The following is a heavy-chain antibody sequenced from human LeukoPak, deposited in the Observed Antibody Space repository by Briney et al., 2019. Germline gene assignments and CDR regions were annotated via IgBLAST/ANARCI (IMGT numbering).Heavy chain of an antibody. V-gene: IGHV3-30-3*01. CDR3: AREGYYYGSGSYVGN. CDR1: GFTFSNYA. CDR2: ISYDGSNK. J-gene: IGHJ4*02. Sequence: PGRSLRLSCAASGFTFSNYAMHWVRQAPGKGLEWVAVISYDGSNKYYADSVKGRFTISRDNSENTLYLQMNSLRAEDTAVFYCAREGYYYGSGSYVGNWGQGTLVTVSS. D-gene: IGHD3-10*01.